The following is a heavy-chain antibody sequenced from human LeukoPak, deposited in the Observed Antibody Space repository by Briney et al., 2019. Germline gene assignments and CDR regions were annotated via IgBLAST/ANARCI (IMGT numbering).Heavy chain of an antibody. CDR3: ARGRLTTIPDAFDI. J-gene: IGHJ3*02. CDR1: GGSISSGGYY. V-gene: IGHV4-31*03. D-gene: IGHD4-17*01. Sequence: PSQTLPLTCTVSGGSISSGGYYWSWIRQHPGKGLEWIGYIYYSGSTYYNPSLKSRVTISVDTSKNQFSLKLSSVTAADTAVYYCARGRLTTIPDAFDIWGQGTMVTVSS. CDR2: IYYSGST.